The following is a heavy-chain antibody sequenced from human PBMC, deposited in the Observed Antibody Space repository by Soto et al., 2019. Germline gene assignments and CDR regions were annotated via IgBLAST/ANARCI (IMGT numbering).Heavy chain of an antibody. D-gene: IGHD2-15*01. J-gene: IGHJ3*02. CDR3: AREGSDCSGGSCYSKAFDI. Sequence: PSETLSLTCAVYGGSFSGYYWSWIRQPPGKGLEWIGEINHSGSTNYNPSLKSRVTISVDTSKNQFSLKLSSVTAADTAVYYCAREGSDCSGGSCYSKAFDIWGQGTMVTVSS. CDR2: INHSGST. CDR1: GGSFSGYY. V-gene: IGHV4-34*01.